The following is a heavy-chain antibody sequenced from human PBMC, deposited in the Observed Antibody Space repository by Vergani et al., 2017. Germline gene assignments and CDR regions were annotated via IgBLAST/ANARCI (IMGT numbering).Heavy chain of an antibody. J-gene: IGHJ4*02. V-gene: IGHV3-21*01. CDR3: AREVPSVVVPAAPIDY. Sequence: EVQLVESGGGLVKPGGSLRLSCAASGFTFSSYSMNWVRQAPGKGLEWVSSISSSSSYIYYADSVKGRFTISRDNAKNSLYLQMNSRRAEDTAVYYCAREVPSVVVPAAPIDYWGQGTLVTVSS. D-gene: IGHD2-2*01. CDR1: GFTFSSYS. CDR2: ISSSSSYI.